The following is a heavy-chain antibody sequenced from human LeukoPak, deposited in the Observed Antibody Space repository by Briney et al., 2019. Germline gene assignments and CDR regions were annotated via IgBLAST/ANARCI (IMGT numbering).Heavy chain of an antibody. Sequence: TSETLSLTCAVYGGSFSGYYWSWIRQPPGKGLEWIGEINHSGSTNYNPSLKSRVTISVDTSKNQFSLKLSSVTAADTAVYYCASGVPITIFTDAFDIWGQGTMVTVSS. V-gene: IGHV4-34*01. D-gene: IGHD3-3*01. CDR1: GGSFSGYY. CDR3: ASGVPITIFTDAFDI. J-gene: IGHJ3*02. CDR2: INHSGST.